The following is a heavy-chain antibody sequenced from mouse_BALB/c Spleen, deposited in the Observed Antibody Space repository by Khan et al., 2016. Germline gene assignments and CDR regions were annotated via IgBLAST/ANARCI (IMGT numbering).Heavy chain of an antibody. Sequence: QIQLVQSGPELQRPGKTVKISCKASGYTFTNYGINWVKQAPGQGLQWMGWINTYSGDSTYADDFKGRFAFSLETSANPAYLQINNLKNEDTATYFCARNRYYYGRSRYFDVWGAGTTVTVSS. CDR3: ARNRYYYGRSRYFDV. J-gene: IGHJ1*01. CDR1: GYTFTNYG. CDR2: INTYSGDS. V-gene: IGHV9-3-1*01. D-gene: IGHD1-1*01.